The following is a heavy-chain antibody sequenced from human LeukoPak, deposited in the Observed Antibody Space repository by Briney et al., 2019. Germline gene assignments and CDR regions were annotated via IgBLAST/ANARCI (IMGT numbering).Heavy chain of an antibody. Sequence: PSETLSLTCTVSGDSISNYYWSWIRQSAGKGLEWLGRVHVSGSSNFNPSLKSRVFISIDNSKNQFFLELASVTAADTAVYYCARDQSSDDSTGYYGYYHGWCDPWGQGTLVTVSS. V-gene: IGHV4-4*07. D-gene: IGHD3-22*01. J-gene: IGHJ5*02. CDR1: GDSISNYY. CDR3: ARDQSSDDSTGYYGYYHGWCDP. CDR2: VHVSGSS.